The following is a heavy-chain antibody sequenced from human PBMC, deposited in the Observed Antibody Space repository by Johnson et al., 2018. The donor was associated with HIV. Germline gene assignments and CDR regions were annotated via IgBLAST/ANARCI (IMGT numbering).Heavy chain of an antibody. J-gene: IGHJ3*02. CDR2: ISASGGST. V-gene: IGHV3-23*04. D-gene: IGHD1-7*01. CDR3: ARDRAWNYEGAFDI. CDR1: GFTFSIYA. Sequence: VQLVESGGGLVQPGGSLRLSCAASGFTFSIYAMSWVRQAPGKGLEWVSAISASGGSTSYADSVKGRFTISRDNSKNTLYLQMNSLRAEDTAVYYCARDRAWNYEGAFDIWGQGTMVTVSS.